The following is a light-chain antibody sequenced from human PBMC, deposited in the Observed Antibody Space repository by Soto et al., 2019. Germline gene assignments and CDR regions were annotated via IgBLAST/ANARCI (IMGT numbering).Light chain of an antibody. Sequence: EIAMTQSPAPLSVSPGERATLSCRASQSISTELAWYQQIPGQPPRHLIYSASTRATGVPARFTGSGSGSEFTLTISGLQSEDFAIYYCQQGHNWPLTFGQGTRLEI. V-gene: IGKV3-15*01. CDR1: QSISTE. CDR3: QQGHNWPLT. CDR2: SAS. J-gene: IGKJ2*01.